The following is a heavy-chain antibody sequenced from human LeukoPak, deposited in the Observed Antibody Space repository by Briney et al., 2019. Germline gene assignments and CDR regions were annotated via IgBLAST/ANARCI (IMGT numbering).Heavy chain of an antibody. V-gene: IGHV1-2*02. CDR2: INPNSGGT. CDR3: AREGGIQLWSTFDY. Sequence: ASVKVSCKASGYTFTGYYMHWVRQAPGQGLGWMGWINPNSGGTNYAQKFQGRVTMTRDTSISTAYMELSRLRSDDTAVYYCAREGGIQLWSTFDYWGQGTLVTVSS. CDR1: GYTFTGYY. J-gene: IGHJ4*02. D-gene: IGHD5-18*01.